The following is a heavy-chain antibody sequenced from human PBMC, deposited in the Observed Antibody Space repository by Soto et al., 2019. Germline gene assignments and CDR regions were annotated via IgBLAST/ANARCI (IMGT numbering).Heavy chain of an antibody. Sequence: QVHLVQSGAEVKKPGASVKVSCKGSGYTFTSYGITWVRQAPGQGLEWMGWISAHNGNTDYAQKRQGRVTVTRDSSTSTAYMELRSLISDDTAVYYCARGRYGDSWGQGALVTVSS. D-gene: IGHD1-1*01. CDR3: ARGRYGDS. J-gene: IGHJ4*02. CDR2: ISAHNGNT. V-gene: IGHV1-18*01. CDR1: GYTFTSYG.